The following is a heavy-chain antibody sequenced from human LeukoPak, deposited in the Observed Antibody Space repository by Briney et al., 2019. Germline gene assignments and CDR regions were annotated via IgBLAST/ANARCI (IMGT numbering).Heavy chain of an antibody. V-gene: IGHV3-30*18. Sequence: GRSLRLSCAASGFTFSSYGMHWVRQAPGQGLEWVAVISYDGSNKYYADSVKGRFTISRDNSKNTLYLQMNSLRAEDTAVYYCAKDCSGGSCYYFDYWGQGTLVTVSS. D-gene: IGHD2-15*01. CDR3: AKDCSGGSCYYFDY. CDR2: ISYDGSNK. J-gene: IGHJ4*02. CDR1: GFTFSSYG.